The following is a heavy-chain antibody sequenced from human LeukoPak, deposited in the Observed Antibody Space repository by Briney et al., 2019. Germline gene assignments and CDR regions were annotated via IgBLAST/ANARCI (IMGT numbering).Heavy chain of an antibody. V-gene: IGHV5-51*01. CDR2: IHPQXSDT. CDR3: ARGRQYDFWAARGLDY. J-gene: IGHJ4*02. CDR1: GYKFTNYW. D-gene: IGHD3-3*01. Sequence: PGESLKISCKTSGYKFTNYWIXXXXXXXXXXXEXXXXIHPQXSDTKYGPSFXXQVXISVDKSIFTAYLQWSSLKESDTAMYYCARGRQYDFWAARGLDYWGQGTLVTVSS.